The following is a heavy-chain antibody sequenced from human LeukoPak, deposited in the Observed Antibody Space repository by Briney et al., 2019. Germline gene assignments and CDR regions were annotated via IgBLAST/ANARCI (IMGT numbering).Heavy chain of an antibody. CDR1: GYTLTELP. CDR2: FDPEDGET. J-gene: IGHJ6*03. D-gene: IGHD4-17*01. V-gene: IGHV1-24*01. Sequence: ASVKVSCKVSGYTLTELPMHWVRQAPGKGLEWMGGFDPEDGETIYAQKFQGRVTMTEDTSTDTAYMELSSLRSEDTAVYYCATVSTTTVTTFPYYYYYYMDVWGKGTTVTVSS. CDR3: ATVSTTTVTTFPYYYYYYMDV.